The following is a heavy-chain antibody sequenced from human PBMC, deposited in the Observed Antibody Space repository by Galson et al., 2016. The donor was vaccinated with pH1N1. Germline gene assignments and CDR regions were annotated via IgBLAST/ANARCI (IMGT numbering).Heavy chain of an antibody. CDR1: GFSLSTSGVG. Sequence: PALVKPTQTLTLTCTFSGFSLSTSGVGVGWIRQPPGKALEWFALIYWDDDKRYSPSLKSRLTITKDTSKNQVVLTMTNMDPLDTATYYCAHAEGGGYDSEGIFYYFYGMDVWGQGTTVTVSS. V-gene: IGHV2-5*02. CDR2: IYWDDDK. CDR3: AHAEGGGYDSEGIFYYFYGMDV. J-gene: IGHJ6*02. D-gene: IGHD5-12*01.